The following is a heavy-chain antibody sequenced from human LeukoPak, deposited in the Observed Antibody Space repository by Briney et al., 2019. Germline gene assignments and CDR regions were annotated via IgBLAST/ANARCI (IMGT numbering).Heavy chain of an antibody. CDR3: ARAWSSSWYAFDI. CDR2: ICSSSSTI. J-gene: IGHJ3*02. CDR1: GFTFSSYS. D-gene: IGHD6-13*01. Sequence: GGSLRLSCAASGFTFSSYSMNWVRQAPEKGLEWVSYICSSSSTIYYADSVKGRFTISRDNAKNTLYLQMNSLRAEDTAVYYCARAWSSSWYAFDIWGQGTMVTVSS. V-gene: IGHV3-48*04.